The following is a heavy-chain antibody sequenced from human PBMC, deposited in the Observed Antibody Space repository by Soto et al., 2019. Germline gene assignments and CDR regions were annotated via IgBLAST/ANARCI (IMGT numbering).Heavy chain of an antibody. D-gene: IGHD3-3*01. Sequence: EVQLVESGGGLVKPGGSLRLSFAASGFDFSSYSMNWVRQVPGKGLEWVSSINEDSSYIYYAHSLRARFTISRENAKESLYLQMNSLRAEDTAVYYCVRDFGWYFRSGYMDVWGDGATVTVSS. CDR2: INEDSSYI. V-gene: IGHV3-21*02. CDR1: GFDFSSYS. J-gene: IGHJ6*03. CDR3: VRDFGWYFRSGYMDV.